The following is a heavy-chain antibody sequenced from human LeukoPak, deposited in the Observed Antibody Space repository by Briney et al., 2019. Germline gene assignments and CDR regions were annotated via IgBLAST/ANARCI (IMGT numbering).Heavy chain of an antibody. CDR1: GGSISSYY. CDR2: IYYSGST. Sequence: SETLSLTCTVSGGSISSYYWSWIRQPPGKGLEWIGYIYYSGSTNYNPSLKSRVTISVDTSKNQFSLKLSSVTAADTAVYYCARSTLIVGAPGGFDPWGQGTLVTVSS. D-gene: IGHD1-26*01. CDR3: ARSTLIVGAPGGFDP. J-gene: IGHJ5*02. V-gene: IGHV4-59*01.